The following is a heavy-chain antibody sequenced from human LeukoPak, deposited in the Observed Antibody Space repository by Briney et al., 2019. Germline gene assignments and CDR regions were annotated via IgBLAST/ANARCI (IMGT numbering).Heavy chain of an antibody. CDR2: IYYSGST. CDR3: ARGSIVVVPAARKRPPSVGKNYYYYMDV. V-gene: IGHV4-39*07. Sequence: SETLSLTCTVSGGSISSSSYYWGWIRQPPGKGLEWIGSIYYSGSTYYNPSLKSRVTISVDTSKNQFSLKLSSVTAADTAVYYCARGSIVVVPAARKRPPSVGKNYYYYMDVWGKGTTVTVSS. CDR1: GGSISSSSYY. J-gene: IGHJ6*03. D-gene: IGHD2-2*01.